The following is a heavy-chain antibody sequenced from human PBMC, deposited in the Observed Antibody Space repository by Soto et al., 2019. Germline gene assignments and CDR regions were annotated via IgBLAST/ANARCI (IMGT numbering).Heavy chain of an antibody. CDR1: GGSISSGGYS. CDR2: IYHSGST. D-gene: IGHD3-22*01. CDR3: AREPYYYDSSGYPAGVGWFDP. V-gene: IGHV4-30-2*01. J-gene: IGHJ5*02. Sequence: SETLSLTCAVSGGSISSGGYSWSWIRQPPGKGLEWIGYIYHSGSTYYNPSLKSRVTISVDRSKNQFSLELSSVTAADTAVYYCAREPYYYDSSGYPAGVGWFDPWGQGTLVTVSS.